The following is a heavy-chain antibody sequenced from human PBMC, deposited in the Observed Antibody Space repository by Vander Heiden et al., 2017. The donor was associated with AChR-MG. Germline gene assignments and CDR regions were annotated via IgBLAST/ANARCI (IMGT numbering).Heavy chain of an antibody. D-gene: IGHD5-18*01. CDR1: GYTFTSYA. CDR3: ARRWIQLWGASDYYMDV. J-gene: IGHJ6*03. CDR2: INAGNGNT. V-gene: IGHV1-3*01. Sequence: QSGAEVKKPGASVKVSCKASGYTFTSYAMHWVRQAPGQRLEWMGWINAGNGNTKYSQKFQGRVTITRDTSASTAYMELSSLRSEDTAVYYCARRWIQLWGASDYYMDVWGKGTTVTVSS.